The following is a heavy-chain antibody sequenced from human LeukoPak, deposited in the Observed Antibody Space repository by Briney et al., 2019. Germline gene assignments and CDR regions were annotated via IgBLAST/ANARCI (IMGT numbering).Heavy chain of an antibody. Sequence: SSETLSLTCTVSGGSVSSYYWSWIRQPPGKGLEWTGYIYSSENTKYNSSLESRVTMSVDTSKNQFFLKLSSVTAADTAVYYCARFHSGPSGWYVLWYFDLWGRGTLVTVSS. CDR1: GGSVSSYY. CDR3: ARFHSGPSGWYVLWYFDL. D-gene: IGHD6-19*01. CDR2: IYSSENT. J-gene: IGHJ2*01. V-gene: IGHV4-4*09.